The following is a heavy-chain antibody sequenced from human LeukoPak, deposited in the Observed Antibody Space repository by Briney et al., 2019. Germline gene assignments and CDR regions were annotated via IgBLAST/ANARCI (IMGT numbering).Heavy chain of an antibody. CDR2: TYYSGST. CDR1: GGSISSYY. J-gene: IGHJ5*02. CDR3: ARSDSSGYYAVGFDP. Sequence: SETLSLTCTVSGGSISSYYWSWIRQPPGKGLEWIGYTYYSGSTNYNPSLKSRVTISVDTSKNQFSLKLSSVTAADTAVYYCARSDSSGYYAVGFDPWGQGTLVTVSS. V-gene: IGHV4-59*01. D-gene: IGHD3-22*01.